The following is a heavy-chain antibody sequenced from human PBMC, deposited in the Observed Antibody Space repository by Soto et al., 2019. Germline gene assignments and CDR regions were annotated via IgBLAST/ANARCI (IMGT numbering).Heavy chain of an antibody. CDR3: TRDASRDSSARGWFDP. V-gene: IGHV3-23*01. D-gene: IGHD6-13*01. J-gene: IGHJ5*02. CDR2: ISDSGDST. CDR1: AFIFSDYV. Sequence: GGSLRLSCAPSAFIFSDYVMSWVRPAPGKGLEWVSSISDSGDSTYSADSVKGRFTISRDNSKNTLYLQMNSLRAEDTAVYYCTRDASRDSSARGWFDPWGPGTLVTVSS.